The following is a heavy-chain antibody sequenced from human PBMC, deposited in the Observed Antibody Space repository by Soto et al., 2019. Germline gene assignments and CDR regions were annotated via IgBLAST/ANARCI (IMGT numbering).Heavy chain of an antibody. D-gene: IGHD2-15*01. CDR2: ISGSGGTT. Sequence: EVQLLDGGGGLVQPGGSLRLSCTVSGFTFTTYAMGWVRQAPGKGLEWVSGISGSGGTTYYADSVKGHFTISRDNSKNTVYLQMNRLRAEDSAVYYCVKEGYCNGGTCYIDNWGQGTLVTVSS. V-gene: IGHV3-23*01. CDR1: GFTFTTYA. CDR3: VKEGYCNGGTCYIDN. J-gene: IGHJ4*02.